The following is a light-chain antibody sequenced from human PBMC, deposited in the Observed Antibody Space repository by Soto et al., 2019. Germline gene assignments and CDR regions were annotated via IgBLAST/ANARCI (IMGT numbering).Light chain of an antibody. CDR3: CSYAGSRGLV. CDR2: EGS. Sequence: QSALTQPASVSGSRGQSITISCTGTSSDVGSYNLVSWYQQHPGKAPKLMIYEGSKRPSGVSNRFSGSKSGNTASLTISGLQAEDEADYYCCSYAGSRGLVFGGGTNFTVL. V-gene: IGLV2-23*01. J-gene: IGLJ2*01. CDR1: SSDVGSYNL.